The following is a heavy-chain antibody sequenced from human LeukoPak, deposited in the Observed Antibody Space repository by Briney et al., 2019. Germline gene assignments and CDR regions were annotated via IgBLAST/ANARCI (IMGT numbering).Heavy chain of an antibody. Sequence: GGSLRLSCAASGLTFSNYWMSWVRQAPGKGLEWVANIKQDGNEKYYVDSVKGRFTISRDNAKNSLYLQMNSLRAEDTAVYYCARDTAGADYWGQGTLVTVSS. CDR3: ARDTAGADY. CDR1: GLTFSNYW. J-gene: IGHJ4*02. V-gene: IGHV3-7*03. D-gene: IGHD1-26*01. CDR2: IKQDGNEK.